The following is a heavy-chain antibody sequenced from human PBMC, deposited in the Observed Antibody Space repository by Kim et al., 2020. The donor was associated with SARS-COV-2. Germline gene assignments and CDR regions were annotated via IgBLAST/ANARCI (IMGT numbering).Heavy chain of an antibody. V-gene: IGHV3-30*10. D-gene: IGHD2-15*01. J-gene: IGHJ4*02. CDR3: ARVPDSSGGASDY. Sequence: YTAFVKGRITISRDNSKRTVYLQMDSLGADDAALYYCARVPDSSGGASDYWGQGTLVSVSS.